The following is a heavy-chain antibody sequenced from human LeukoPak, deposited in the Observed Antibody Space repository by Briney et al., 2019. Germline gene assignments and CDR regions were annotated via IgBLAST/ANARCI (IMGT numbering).Heavy chain of an antibody. Sequence: PSETLSLTCTVSGGSISSYYWSWIRQPPGKGLEWIGYIHFSGSTNYNPSLKSRVTVSDDKSKNQFSLRLSSMTAADTAVYYCAGGPTYYDYWGQGALVTVSS. J-gene: IGHJ4*02. CDR3: AGGPTYYDY. D-gene: IGHD3-22*01. CDR1: GGSISSYY. CDR2: IHFSGST. V-gene: IGHV4-59*12.